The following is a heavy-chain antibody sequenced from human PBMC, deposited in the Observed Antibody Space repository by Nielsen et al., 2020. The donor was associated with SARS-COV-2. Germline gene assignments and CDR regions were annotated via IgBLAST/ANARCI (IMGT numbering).Heavy chain of an antibody. Sequence: ASVKVSCKASGYTFTSYGISWVRQAPGQGLEWMGWISAYNGNTNYAQKLQGRVTMTRDTSISTAYMELSRLRSDDTAVYYCARVLTDMDVWGKGTTVTVSS. CDR1: GYTFTSYG. CDR3: ARVLTDMDV. CDR2: ISAYNGNT. D-gene: IGHD3-16*01. V-gene: IGHV1-18*01. J-gene: IGHJ6*03.